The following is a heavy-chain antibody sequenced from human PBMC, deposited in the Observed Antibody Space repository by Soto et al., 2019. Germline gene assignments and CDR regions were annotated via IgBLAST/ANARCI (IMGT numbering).Heavy chain of an antibody. V-gene: IGHV3-7*05. CDR1: GFTFSSYW. CDR2: IKQDGSEK. CDR3: ARPGSDSPSKGGYCSGGSCLGDAFDI. J-gene: IGHJ3*02. Sequence: EVQLVESGGGLVQPGGSLRLSCAASGFTFSSYWMSWVRQAPGKGLEWVANIKQDGSEKYYVDSVKGRFTISRDNAKNSLYLQMNSLRAEDTAVHYCARPGSDSPSKGGYCSGGSCLGDAFDIWGQGTMVTVSS. D-gene: IGHD2-15*01.